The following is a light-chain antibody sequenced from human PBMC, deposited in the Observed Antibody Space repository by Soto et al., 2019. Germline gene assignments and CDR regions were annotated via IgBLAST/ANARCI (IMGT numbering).Light chain of an antibody. V-gene: IGKV3-11*01. J-gene: IGKJ5*01. CDR1: QSVSSY. CDR2: DAS. CDR3: QQRSNWIT. Sequence: EIVLTQSPATLSLSPGERATLSCRASQSVSSYLAWYQQKPGQAPSLLIYDASNRATGIPARFSGSGSGTDFTPTISSLEPEDFAVYYCQQRSNWITLGQGTRLEIK.